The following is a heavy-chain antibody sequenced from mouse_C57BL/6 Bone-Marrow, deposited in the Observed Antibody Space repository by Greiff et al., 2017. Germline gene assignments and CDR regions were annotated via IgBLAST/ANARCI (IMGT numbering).Heavy chain of an antibody. CDR1: GYTFTSYW. J-gene: IGHJ2*01. CDR3: ARAGPLARSFDY. V-gene: IGHV1-55*01. CDR2: IYPTSGRT. Sequence: QVQLQQPGAELVKPGASVKMSCKASGYTFTSYWITWVKQRPGQGLEWIGDIYPTSGRTNYNEKFKSKAILTVDTSSNTAYMQLSSLTSEDSAVFYCARAGPLARSFDYGGQGTTLTVSS. D-gene: IGHD3-1*01.